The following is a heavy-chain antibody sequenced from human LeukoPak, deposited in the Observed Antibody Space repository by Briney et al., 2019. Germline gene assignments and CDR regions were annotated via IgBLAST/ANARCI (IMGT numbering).Heavy chain of an antibody. J-gene: IGHJ6*03. Sequence: ASVKVSCKASGYTFTSYGISWVRQAPGQGLEWMGWISAYNGNTNYAQKLQGRATMTTDTSTSTAYMELRSLRSDDTAVYYCAKVVQGGYYMDVWGKGTTVTVSS. CDR3: AKVVQGGYYMDV. V-gene: IGHV1-18*01. CDR2: ISAYNGNT. CDR1: GYTFTSYG. D-gene: IGHD3-10*01.